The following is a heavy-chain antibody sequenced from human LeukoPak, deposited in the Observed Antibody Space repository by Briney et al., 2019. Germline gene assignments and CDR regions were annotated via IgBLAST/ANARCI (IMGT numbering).Heavy chain of an antibody. CDR3: ARWWVVVVPAATGADYYYYYGMDV. Sequence: PSETLSLTCTVSVGSVNSGSYYWSWIRQAPGKGLEWIGYIYYSGSTNFNRSLKSRVTISVDTSKNQFSLKLSSVTAADTAVYYCARWWVVVVPAATGADYYYYYGMDVWGQGTTVTVSS. D-gene: IGHD2-2*01. CDR1: VGSVNSGSYY. V-gene: IGHV4-61*01. CDR2: IYYSGST. J-gene: IGHJ6*02.